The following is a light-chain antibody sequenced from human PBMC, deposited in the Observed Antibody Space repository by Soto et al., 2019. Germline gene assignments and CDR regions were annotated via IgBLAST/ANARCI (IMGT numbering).Light chain of an antibody. CDR1: SRDVGYYDY. Sequence: QSALTQPASVSGSPGQSITISCTGTSRDVGYYDYVSWYQQHPGKAPKLMIYDVSNRASGASDRFSGSKSGNTASLTISGLQADDEADYFCSSYTTSNTLVFGTGTKLTVL. V-gene: IGLV2-14*03. J-gene: IGLJ1*01. CDR3: SSYTTSNTLV. CDR2: DVS.